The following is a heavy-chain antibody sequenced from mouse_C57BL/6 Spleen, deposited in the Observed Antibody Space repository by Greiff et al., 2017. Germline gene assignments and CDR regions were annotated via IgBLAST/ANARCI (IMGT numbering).Heavy chain of an antibody. J-gene: IGHJ3*01. D-gene: IGHD6-5*01. CDR1: GYTFTDYE. CDR3: TRRLAYSEGFAY. CDR2: IDPETGGT. Sequence: QVQLQQSGAELVRPGASVTLSCKASGYTFTDYEMHWVKQTPVHGLEWIGAIDPETGGTAYNQKFKGKAILTADKSSSTAYMELRSLTSEDSAVYYSTRRLAYSEGFAYWGQGTLVTVSA. V-gene: IGHV1-15*01.